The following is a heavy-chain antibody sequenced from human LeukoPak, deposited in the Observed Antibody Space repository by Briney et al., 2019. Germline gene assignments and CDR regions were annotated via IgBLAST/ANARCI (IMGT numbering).Heavy chain of an antibody. J-gene: IGHJ4*02. D-gene: IGHD3-10*01. V-gene: IGHV1-3*01. Sequence: EASVKVSCKASGYTFTNYAMHWVRQAPGQRLEWMGWINAGNGNTKYSQKFQGRVTITRDTSASTAYMELSSLRSEDTAVYYCARVFGFRELCDWGQGTLVTVSS. CDR2: INAGNGNT. CDR3: ARVFGFRELCD. CDR1: GYTFTNYA.